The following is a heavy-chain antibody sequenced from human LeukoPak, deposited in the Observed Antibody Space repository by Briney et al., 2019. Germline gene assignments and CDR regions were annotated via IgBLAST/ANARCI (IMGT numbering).Heavy chain of an antibody. CDR2: FDPEDGET. V-gene: IGHV1-24*01. Sequence: ASVKVSRKVSGYTLTELSMHWVRQAPGKGLEWMGGFDPEDGETIYAQKFQGRVTMTGDTSTDTAYMELSSLRSEDTAVYYCATALGYSYGYDYWGQGTLVTVSS. J-gene: IGHJ4*02. D-gene: IGHD5-18*01. CDR1: GYTLTELS. CDR3: ATALGYSYGYDY.